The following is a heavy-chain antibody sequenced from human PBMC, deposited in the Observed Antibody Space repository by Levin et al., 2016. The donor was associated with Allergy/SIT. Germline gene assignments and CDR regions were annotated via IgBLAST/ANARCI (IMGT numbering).Heavy chain of an antibody. CDR2: IYYSGST. V-gene: IGHV4-61*01. D-gene: IGHD1-26*01. Sequence: GSLRLSCTVSGGSVSSGSYYWSWIRQPPGKGLEWIGYIYYSGSTNYNPSLKSRVTISVDTSKNQFSLKLSSVTAADTAVYYCARAPWELLERYFDYWGQGTLVTVSS. J-gene: IGHJ4*02. CDR1: GGSVSSGSYY. CDR3: ARAPWELLERYFDY.